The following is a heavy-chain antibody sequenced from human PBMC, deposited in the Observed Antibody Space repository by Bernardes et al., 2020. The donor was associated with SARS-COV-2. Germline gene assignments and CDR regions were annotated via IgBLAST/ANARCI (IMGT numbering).Heavy chain of an antibody. CDR2: TSPDGGGR. CDR3: ARDMRRQYVDYYYGLDV. J-gene: IGHJ6*02. Sequence: GVSLRLSCAASGFTFSSFWMNWVRQAPGKGPVWVARTSPDGGGRIYADSVRGRFTISRGNAKNTLYLQMNRLRAEDTAVYYCARDMRRQYVDYYYGLDVWGQGTTVTVSS. V-gene: IGHV3-74*01. D-gene: IGHD2-8*01. CDR1: GFTFSSFW.